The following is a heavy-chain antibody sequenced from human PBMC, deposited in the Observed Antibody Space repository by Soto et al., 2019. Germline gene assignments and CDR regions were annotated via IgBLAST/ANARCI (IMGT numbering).Heavy chain of an antibody. J-gene: IGHJ5*02. CDR2: IDHSGST. Sequence: PSETLSLTCAVYGGSFSGYYWSWIRQPPGKGLEWIGEIDHSGSTKYNPSLKSRVIISVDTSKKQFSLKVSSVTVADTAVYCCARGQKKSSSYTILPTETTWFDPWGQGTLVTVSS. CDR1: GGSFSGYY. CDR3: ARGQKKSSSYTILPTETTWFDP. D-gene: IGHD6-6*01. V-gene: IGHV4-34*01.